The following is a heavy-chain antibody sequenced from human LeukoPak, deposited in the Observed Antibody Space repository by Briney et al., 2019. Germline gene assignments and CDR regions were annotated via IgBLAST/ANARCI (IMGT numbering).Heavy chain of an antibody. D-gene: IGHD2-2*01. CDR2: IYPGDSDT. CDR3: VRRDITSRYVVWFDP. CDR1: GYSFISYW. Sequence: GESLKIFCKGSGYSFISYWIGWVRQMPGKGLELMGTIYPGDSDTRYSPSFQGQVTISADKSINTAYLQWSSLKASDTAIYYCVRRDITSRYVVWFDPWGQGTPVTVSS. J-gene: IGHJ5*02. V-gene: IGHV5-51*01.